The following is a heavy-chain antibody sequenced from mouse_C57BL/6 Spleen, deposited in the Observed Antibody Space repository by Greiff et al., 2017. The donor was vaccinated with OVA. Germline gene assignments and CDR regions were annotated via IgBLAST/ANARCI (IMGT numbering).Heavy chain of an antibody. CDR2: INPNNGGT. Sequence: VQLQQSGPELVKPGASVKMSCKASGYTLTDYNMHWVKQSHGKSLEWIGYINPNNGGTSYNQKFKGKATLTVNKSSSTAYMELRSLTSEDSAVYYCVYDYDESFAYWGQGTLVTVSA. CDR1: GYTLTDYN. V-gene: IGHV1-22*01. J-gene: IGHJ3*01. CDR3: VYDYDESFAY. D-gene: IGHD2-4*01.